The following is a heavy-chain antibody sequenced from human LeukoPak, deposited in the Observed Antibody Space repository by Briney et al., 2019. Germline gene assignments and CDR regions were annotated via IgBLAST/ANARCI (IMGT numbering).Heavy chain of an antibody. CDR1: GYTFTGYY. Sequence: GASAKVSCKASGYTFTGYYMHWVRQAPGQGLEWMGWINPNSGGTNYAQKFQGRVTMTRDTSISTAYMELSRLRSDDTAVYYCARDPSTVVTPLGNWFDPWGQGTLVTVSS. D-gene: IGHD4-23*01. CDR3: ARDPSTVVTPLGNWFDP. J-gene: IGHJ5*02. CDR2: INPNSGGT. V-gene: IGHV1-2*02.